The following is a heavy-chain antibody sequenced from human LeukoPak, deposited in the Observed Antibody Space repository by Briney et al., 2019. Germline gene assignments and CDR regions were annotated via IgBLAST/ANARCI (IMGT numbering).Heavy chain of an antibody. D-gene: IGHD2-2*02. J-gene: IGHJ3*02. CDR1: GGTFSSYA. V-gene: IGHV1-69*13. Sequence: SVKVSCKAPGGTFSSYAISWVRQAPGQGLEWMGGIIPIFGTANYAQKFQGRVTITADESTSTAYMELSSLRSEDTAVYYCARDSHGVVVVPAAINAFDIWGQGTMVTVSS. CDR2: IIPIFGTA. CDR3: ARDSHGVVVVPAAINAFDI.